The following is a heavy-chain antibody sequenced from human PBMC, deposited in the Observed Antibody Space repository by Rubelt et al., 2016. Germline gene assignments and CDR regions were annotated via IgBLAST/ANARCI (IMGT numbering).Heavy chain of an antibody. CDR2: INSDGSTT. V-gene: IGHV3-74*01. J-gene: IGHJ6*02. CDR1: GFTFSNYW. Sequence: EVQLVESGGELIQPGGSLRLSCAASGFTFSNYWMHWVRQAPGKGLVWVARINSDGSTTSYADSVKGRLTTSRDNAKNTLYLQMNSLRAEDTAVYYCGRDYRYSMDVWGQGTTVTVSS. CDR3: GRDYRYSMDV. D-gene: IGHD1-14*01.